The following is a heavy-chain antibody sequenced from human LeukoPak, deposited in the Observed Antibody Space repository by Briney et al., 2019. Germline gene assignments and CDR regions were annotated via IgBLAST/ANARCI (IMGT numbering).Heavy chain of an antibody. J-gene: IGHJ6*03. Sequence: SETLSLTCTVSGGSISSYYWSWIRQPPGKGLEWIGYIYYSGSTNYNPSLKSRVTISVDTSKNQFSLKLSSVTAADTAVYYCAGGNSGSYYYYYMDVWGKGTTVTVSS. CDR1: GGSISSYY. D-gene: IGHD1-26*01. V-gene: IGHV4-59*01. CDR3: AGGNSGSYYYYYMDV. CDR2: IYYSGST.